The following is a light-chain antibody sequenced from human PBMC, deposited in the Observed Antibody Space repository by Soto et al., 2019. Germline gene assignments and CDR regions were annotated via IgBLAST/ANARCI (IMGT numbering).Light chain of an antibody. CDR1: SSDVGGYNY. V-gene: IGLV2-8*01. CDR3: SSYAASNNFYFV. J-gene: IGLJ3*02. Sequence: QSVLTQPPSASGSPGQSVTISCTGTSSDVGGYNYVSWYQQYPGRAPKLMIYEVTKRPSGVPDRFSGSKSGNTASLTVSELQAEDEADYYCSSYAASNNFYFVFGGGT. CDR2: EVT.